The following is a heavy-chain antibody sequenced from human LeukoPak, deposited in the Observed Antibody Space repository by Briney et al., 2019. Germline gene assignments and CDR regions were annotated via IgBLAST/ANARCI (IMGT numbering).Heavy chain of an antibody. V-gene: IGHV1-69*04. D-gene: IGHD6-6*01. CDR1: GGTFSSYA. CDR3: ANSIAGFRYYGMDV. CDR2: IIPILGIA. Sequence: GASVKVSCKASGGTFSSYAISWVRQAPGQGLEWMGRIIPILGIANYAQKFQGRVTITADKSTSTAYMELSSLRSEDTAVYYCANSIAGFRYYGMDVWGQGTTVTVSS. J-gene: IGHJ6*02.